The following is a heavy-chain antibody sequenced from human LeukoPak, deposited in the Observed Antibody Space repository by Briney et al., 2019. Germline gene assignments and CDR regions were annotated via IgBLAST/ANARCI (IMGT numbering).Heavy chain of an antibody. Sequence: PRGSLRLSCAASGFTFSSYGMHWVRQAPGKGLEWVAFIRYDGSNKYYADSVKGRFTISRDNSKNTLYLQMNSLRTEDTAVYYCVRDGSSWGNFDYWGQGTLVSVSS. J-gene: IGHJ4*02. CDR2: IRYDGSNK. CDR1: GFTFSSYG. D-gene: IGHD7-27*01. CDR3: VRDGSSWGNFDY. V-gene: IGHV3-30*02.